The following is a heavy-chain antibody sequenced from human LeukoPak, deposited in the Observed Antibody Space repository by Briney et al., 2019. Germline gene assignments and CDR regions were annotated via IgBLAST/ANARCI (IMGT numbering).Heavy chain of an antibody. V-gene: IGHV1-69*06. Sequence: ASVKVSCKASGGTFSSYAISWVRQAPGQGLEWMGGIIPIFGTANYAQKFQGRVTITADKSTSTAYMELSSLRSEDTAVYYCARDGRAAADLDYWGQGTLVTVSS. CDR2: IIPIFGTA. CDR1: GGTFSSYA. D-gene: IGHD6-13*01. CDR3: ARDGRAAADLDY. J-gene: IGHJ4*02.